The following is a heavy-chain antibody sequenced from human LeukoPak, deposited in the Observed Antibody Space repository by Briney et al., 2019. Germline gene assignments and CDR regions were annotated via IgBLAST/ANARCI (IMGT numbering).Heavy chain of an antibody. CDR2: ISDSGRDT. V-gene: IGHV3-23*01. J-gene: IGHJ3*02. CDR1: GFTFSSHA. D-gene: IGHD1-26*01. Sequence: GGSLRLSCAASGFTFSSHAMSWVRQAPGKGLEWVSAISDSGRDTSYAGSVKGRFTISRDNSKNTLYLQMNSLRADDTAVYYCAKDPIGIGPAFDIWGQGTMVTVSS. CDR3: AKDPIGIGPAFDI.